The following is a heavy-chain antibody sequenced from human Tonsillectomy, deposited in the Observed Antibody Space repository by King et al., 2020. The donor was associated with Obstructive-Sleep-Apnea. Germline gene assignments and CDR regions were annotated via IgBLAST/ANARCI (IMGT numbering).Heavy chain of an antibody. CDR3: AKDIGIATLYFDY. J-gene: IGHJ4*02. D-gene: IGHD3-3*01. CDR2: ISCNSGRI. V-gene: IGHV3-9*01. CDR1: GFTFDDYA. Sequence: VQLVESGGGLVQPGRSLRLSCAASGFTFDDYAMHWVRHAPGKGLEWVSGISCNSGRIGYADSVKGRFTISRDSAKNSLYLQMNSLRAEDTALYYCAKDIGIATLYFDYWGQGTLVTVSS.